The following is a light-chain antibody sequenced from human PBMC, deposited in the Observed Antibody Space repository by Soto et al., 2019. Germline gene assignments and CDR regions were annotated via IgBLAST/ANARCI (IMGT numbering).Light chain of an antibody. Sequence: EIVLTQSPGTLSLSPGXRATLSCRASQSVSSSYLAWYQQKPGQAPRLLIYGASSRATGIPDRFSGSGSGTDFTLTISRLEPEDFAVYYCQQHGSTWETFGQGTKVDIK. CDR3: QQHGSTWET. V-gene: IGKV3-20*01. CDR1: QSVSSSY. J-gene: IGKJ1*01. CDR2: GAS.